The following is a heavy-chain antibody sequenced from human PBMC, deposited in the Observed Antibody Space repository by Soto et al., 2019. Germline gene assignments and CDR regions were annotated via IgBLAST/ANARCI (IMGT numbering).Heavy chain of an antibody. V-gene: IGHV1-8*01. CDR3: ARGYSNYGYYGMDV. D-gene: IGHD4-4*01. J-gene: IGHJ6*02. CDR2: MNPNSGNV. Sequence: QVQLVQSGAEVKKPGASVKVSCKASGYTFTNHDINWVRQATGQGLEWMGWMNPNSGNVGYAQKFQGRVTMTRNTSISTAYMELSSLRSEDKAVYYCARGYSNYGYYGMDVWGQGTTVTVSS. CDR1: GYTFTNHD.